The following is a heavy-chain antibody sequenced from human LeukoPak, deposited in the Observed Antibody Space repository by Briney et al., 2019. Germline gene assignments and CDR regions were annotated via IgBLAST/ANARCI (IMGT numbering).Heavy chain of an antibody. V-gene: IGHV3-33*06. CDR2: IWYDGSNK. J-gene: IGHJ4*02. Sequence: SCKASGGTFSSYGMHWVRQAPGKGLEWVAVIWYDGSNKYYADSVKGRFTISRDNSKNTLYLQMNSLRAEDTAVYYCAKAETYYDILTGYYFDYWGQGTLVTVSS. D-gene: IGHD3-9*01. CDR3: AKAETYYDILTGYYFDY. CDR1: GGTFSSYG.